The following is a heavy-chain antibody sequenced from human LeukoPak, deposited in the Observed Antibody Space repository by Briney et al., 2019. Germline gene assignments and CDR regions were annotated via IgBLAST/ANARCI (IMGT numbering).Heavy chain of an antibody. CDR3: AKDPSESYNYGYFDY. V-gene: IGHV3-23*01. D-gene: IGHD3-10*01. CDR2: VSGSGGST. Sequence: GGSLRLSCAASGLILRSYAMSWVRQAPGKGLEWVSAVSGSGGSTYYADSVKGRFTISRDNAKNTVYLQMNSLRVEDTAVYFCAKDPSESYNYGYFDYWGQGTLVTVSS. J-gene: IGHJ4*02. CDR1: GLILRSYA.